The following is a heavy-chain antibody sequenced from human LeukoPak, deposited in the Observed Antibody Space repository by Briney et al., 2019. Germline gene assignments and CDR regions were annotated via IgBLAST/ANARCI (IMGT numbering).Heavy chain of an antibody. CDR3: AKEIHDNIVVVTGGPNAFDI. V-gene: IGHV3-30*02. D-gene: IGHD2-21*02. CDR2: IRYDGSNK. CDR1: GFTFSSYG. Sequence: PGGSLRLSCAASGFTFSSYGMHWVRQAPGKGLEWVAFIRYDGSNKYYADSVKGRFTISRDNSKNTLYLQMNSLRAEDTAVYYCAKEIHDNIVVVTGGPNAFDIWGQGTMVTVSS. J-gene: IGHJ3*02.